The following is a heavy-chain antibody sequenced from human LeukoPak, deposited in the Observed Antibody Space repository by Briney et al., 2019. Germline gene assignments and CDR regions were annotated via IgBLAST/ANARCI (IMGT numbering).Heavy chain of an antibody. D-gene: IGHD5-18*01. CDR2: IRYDGSNK. Sequence: GGSLRLSCAASGFTFSSYGMHWVRQAPGKGLEWVAFIRYDGSNKYYADSVKGRFTISRDNSKNTLYLQMNSLRAEDTAVYYCAKDRGIQLWLRHAHFDYWGQGTLVTVSS. CDR3: AKDRGIQLWLRHAHFDY. J-gene: IGHJ4*02. CDR1: GFTFSSYG. V-gene: IGHV3-30*02.